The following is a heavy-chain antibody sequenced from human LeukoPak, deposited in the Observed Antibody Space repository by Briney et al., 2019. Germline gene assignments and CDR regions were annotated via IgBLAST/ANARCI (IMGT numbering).Heavy chain of an antibody. D-gene: IGHD3-10*01. V-gene: IGHV3-30*18. J-gene: IGHJ3*02. CDR2: ISYDVSNK. CDR3: AKEYLVWFGDFDAFDI. CDR1: VFTFSTYG. Sequence: GGSLRLSCAASVFTFSTYGMHWVRQAPDKGLEWVAVISYDVSNKYYADSVKGRFTISRDNSKNTLYLQMNSLRAEDTAVYYCAKEYLVWFGDFDAFDIWGQGTMVTVSS.